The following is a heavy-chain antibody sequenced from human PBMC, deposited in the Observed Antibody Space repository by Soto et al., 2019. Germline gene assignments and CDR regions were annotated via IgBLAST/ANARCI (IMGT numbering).Heavy chain of an antibody. CDR1: GFSLTTGGVG. D-gene: IGHD2-21*01. CDR3: AHRVPYSSYLYVGWFYT. Sequence: QITLKESGPLLVEPTQTLTLTCSFSGFSLTTGGVGVGWLRQAPGKALECLGIIYWDNDRRYNPSLKERLTITKDTSKNQVVLTMTYMEPVDTATYDCAHRVPYSSYLYVGWFYTWGQGTLVTVS. V-gene: IGHV2-5*02. J-gene: IGHJ5*02. CDR2: IYWDNDR.